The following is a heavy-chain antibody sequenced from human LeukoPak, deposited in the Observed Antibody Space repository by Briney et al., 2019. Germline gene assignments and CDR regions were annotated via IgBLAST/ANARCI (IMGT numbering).Heavy chain of an antibody. J-gene: IGHJ3*01. D-gene: IGHD4-17*01. V-gene: IGHV3-23*01. CDR2: ITSAGAP. Sequence: GGSLRLSCAASGFTFSNYAVMWVRQAPGQGLEWVSAITSAGAPRYADSVKSRFTISRDNSKNTLYLQMNSLRAEDTAQYFCARDPNGDYIGAFEFWGQGTGVTVSS. CDR1: GFTFSNYA. CDR3: ARDPNGDYIGAFEF.